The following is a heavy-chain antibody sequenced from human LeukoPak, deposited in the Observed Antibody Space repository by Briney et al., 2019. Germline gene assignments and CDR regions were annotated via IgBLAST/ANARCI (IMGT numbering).Heavy chain of an antibody. V-gene: IGHV3-53*01. J-gene: IGHJ4*02. CDR2: IYSGGST. CDR1: GFTVSSNY. D-gene: IGHD2-2*02. CDR3: ARGVQCSSTSCYMGGYFDY. Sequence: GGSLRLSCTVSGFTVSSNYMSWVRQAPGKGLEWVSVIYSGGSTYYADSVKGRFTISRDNSKNTLYLQMNSLRAEDTAVYYCARGVQCSSTSCYMGGYFDYWGQGTLVTVSS.